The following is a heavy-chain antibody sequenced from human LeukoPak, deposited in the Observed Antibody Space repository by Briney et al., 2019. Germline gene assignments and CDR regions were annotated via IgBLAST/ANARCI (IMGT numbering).Heavy chain of an antibody. V-gene: IGHV3-23*01. CDR2: ISGSGGST. J-gene: IGHJ4*02. D-gene: IGHD4-23*01. CDR1: GFTFSSYG. Sequence: GGSLRLSCVASGFTFSSYGMHWVRQAPGKGLEWVSAISGSGGSTYYADSVKGRFTISRDNSKNTLYLQMNSLRAEDTAVYYCAKGNYYFDYWGQGTLVTVSS. CDR3: AKGNYYFDY.